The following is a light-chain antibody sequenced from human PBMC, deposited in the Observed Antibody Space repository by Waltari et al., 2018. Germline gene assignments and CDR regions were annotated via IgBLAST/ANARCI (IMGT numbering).Light chain of an antibody. V-gene: IGKV3D-15*01. CDR3: QQFNNWPRT. CDR1: QSVRTN. CDR2: GAS. Sequence: EVVMKQSPATLSVSPGEKDPLSCRASQSVRTNLAWYQQRPGQAPRLLVFGASTRATGIPARFSGSGSETEFTLTINSLQSEDFAVYYCQQFNNWPRTFGQGTKLEIK. J-gene: IGKJ2*01.